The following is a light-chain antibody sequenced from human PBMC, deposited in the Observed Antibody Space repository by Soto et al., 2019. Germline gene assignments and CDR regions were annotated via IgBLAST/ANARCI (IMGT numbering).Light chain of an antibody. J-gene: IGLJ1*01. V-gene: IGLV2-14*03. CDR1: SSDVGAYDY. CDR3: SSYTTSSTRV. Sequence: QSALTQPASVSGSPGQSITISCTGTSSDVGAYDYVSWYQQHPDKDPKLMIYEVSYRPSGVSNRFSGSKSVNTATLTISGLQAEDEADYYCSSYTTSSTRVFGTGTKVTVL. CDR2: EVS.